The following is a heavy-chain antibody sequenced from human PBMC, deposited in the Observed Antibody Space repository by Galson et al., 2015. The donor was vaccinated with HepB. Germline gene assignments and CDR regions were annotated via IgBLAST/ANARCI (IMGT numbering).Heavy chain of an antibody. J-gene: IGHJ1*01. CDR3: AKDANSGWYLGGYFQH. Sequence: SLRLSCAASGFTFSSYGMHWVRQAPGKGLEWVAVISYDGSNKYYADSVKGRFTISRDNSKNTLYLQMNSLRAEDTAVYYCAKDANSGWYLGGYFQHWGQGTLVTVSS. CDR2: ISYDGSNK. V-gene: IGHV3-30*18. CDR1: GFTFSSYG. D-gene: IGHD6-19*01.